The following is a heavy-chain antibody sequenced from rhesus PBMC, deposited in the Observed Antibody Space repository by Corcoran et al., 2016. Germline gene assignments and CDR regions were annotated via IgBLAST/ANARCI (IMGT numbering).Heavy chain of an antibody. D-gene: IGHD6-13*01. J-gene: IGHJ6*01. CDR1: GFSFSRYW. V-gene: IGHV3-119*01. CDR3: AKPTGI. CDR2: SSSDGSST. Sequence: EVQLAESGGGLVQPGGSLRLSCAASGFSFSRYWMVCVRQDPGKGLEWVTRSSSDGSSTSYADSVKGRFTISGENAKNSLYLQMNSLRAEDTAVYYCAKPTGIWGQGVVVTVSS.